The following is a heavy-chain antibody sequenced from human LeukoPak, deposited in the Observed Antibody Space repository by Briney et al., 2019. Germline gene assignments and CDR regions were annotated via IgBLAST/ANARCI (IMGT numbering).Heavy chain of an antibody. CDR2: ISHDGSNT. V-gene: IGHV3-30*03. CDR1: GFTFSRSA. Sequence: PGRSLRLSCAASGFTFSRSAVHWVRQAPGKGLEWVAVISHDGSNTDYTDSVKGRFTISRDNSKNTLYLQMNSLRPEDTAVYYCARALYRGYYFDYWGQGTLVTVSS. D-gene: IGHD3-16*01. J-gene: IGHJ4*02. CDR3: ARALYRGYYFDY.